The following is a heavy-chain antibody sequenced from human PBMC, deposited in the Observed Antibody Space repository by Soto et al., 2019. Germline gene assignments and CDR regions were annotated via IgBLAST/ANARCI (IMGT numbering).Heavy chain of an antibody. J-gene: IGHJ4*02. CDR2: LYSGNSA. Sequence: PGGSLRLSCAVSGFTVSDTYMGWVRQAPGKGLEWVSVLYSGNSAHYADSVRGRFTVSRDISKNTLYLQMNSLRVEDTALYYCARDHYYFDDWGQGTLVTVSS. V-gene: IGHV3-66*01. CDR3: ARDHYYFDD. CDR1: GFTVSDTY.